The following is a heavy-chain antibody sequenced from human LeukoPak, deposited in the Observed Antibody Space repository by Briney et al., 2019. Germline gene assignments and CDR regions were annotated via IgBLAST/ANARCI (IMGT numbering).Heavy chain of an antibody. J-gene: IGHJ5*02. D-gene: IGHD6-6*01. CDR1: GGSFSGYY. CDR2: INHSGST. CDR3: ARRRVSSRPSPGARFDP. Sequence: SETLSLTCAVYGGSFSGYYWSWIRQPPGKGLEWIGEINHSGSTNYNPSLKSRVTISVDTPKNQFSLKLSPVTAADTAVYYCARRRVSSRPSPGARFDPWGQGTLVTVSS. V-gene: IGHV4-34*01.